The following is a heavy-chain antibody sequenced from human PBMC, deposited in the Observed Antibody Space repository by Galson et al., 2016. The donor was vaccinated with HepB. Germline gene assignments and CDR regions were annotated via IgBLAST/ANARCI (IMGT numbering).Heavy chain of an antibody. J-gene: IGHJ5*02. CDR3: ARLHPYCRGGSCYRIGWLDP. CDR2: IYYSGST. D-gene: IGHD2-15*01. Sequence: SETLSLTCTVSGGSISSYYWSWIRQPPGKGLEWIGYIYYSGSTDYNPSLKSRVTISVDTSKNQFSLKLSSVTAADTAVYYCARLHPYCRGGSCYRIGWLDPWGQGTLVTVSS. V-gene: IGHV4-59*01. CDR1: GGSISSYY.